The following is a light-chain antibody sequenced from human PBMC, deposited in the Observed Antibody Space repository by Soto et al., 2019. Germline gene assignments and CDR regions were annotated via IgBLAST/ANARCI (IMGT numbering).Light chain of an antibody. V-gene: IGKV3-20*01. CDR3: QYYGGSSFT. Sequence: EVVLTQSPGTLSVSPGEIATLSRRASQSVGTDYLAWYQQRPGHPPRLLIYRASTRTIGVPQRFSASGSGTEFSLTISRLEPEDFGVYYCQYYGGSSFTFGGGTKVDIK. J-gene: IGKJ4*01. CDR2: RAS. CDR1: QSVGTDY.